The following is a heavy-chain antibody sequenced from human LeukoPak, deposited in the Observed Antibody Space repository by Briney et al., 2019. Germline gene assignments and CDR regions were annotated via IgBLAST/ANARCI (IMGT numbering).Heavy chain of an antibody. Sequence: GGSLRLSCAASGFTFSSYGMHWVRQAPGKGLEWVAVIWYDGSNKYYADSVKGRFTISRDNSKNTLYLQMNSLRAEDTAVYYCARGCSGGSCYSGGGYYYYYMDVWGKGTTVTVSS. CDR1: GFTFSSYG. CDR3: ARGCSGGSCYSGGGYYYYYMDV. J-gene: IGHJ6*03. D-gene: IGHD2-15*01. CDR2: IWYDGSNK. V-gene: IGHV3-33*01.